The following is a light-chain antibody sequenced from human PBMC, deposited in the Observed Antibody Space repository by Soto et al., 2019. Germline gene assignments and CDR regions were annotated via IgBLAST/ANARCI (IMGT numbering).Light chain of an antibody. Sequence: QSVLTQPASVSGSPGQSITISCTGTNSDVGDYNYVSWYQQHPGKAPKLIIYEVSNRPSGISDRFSASKSGNTASLTISGLQAEDEADYYCSSYTNSNTRVFGPGTKGTVL. CDR1: NSDVGDYNY. J-gene: IGLJ1*01. CDR3: SSYTNSNTRV. V-gene: IGLV2-14*01. CDR2: EVS.